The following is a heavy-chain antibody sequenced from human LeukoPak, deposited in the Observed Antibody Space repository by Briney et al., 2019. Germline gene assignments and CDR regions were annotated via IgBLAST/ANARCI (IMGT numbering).Heavy chain of an antibody. CDR2: INPSGGST. CDR3: ARGRATGDFDY. J-gene: IGHJ4*02. CDR1: GYTFTSYY. V-gene: IGHV1-46*01. Sequence: ASVKVSCKASGYTFTSYYVHWVRQAPGQGLEWMGIINPSGGSTSYAQKFQGRVTMTRDMSTSTVYMELSSLRSEDTAVYYCARGRATGDFDYWGQGTLVTVSS. D-gene: IGHD7-27*01.